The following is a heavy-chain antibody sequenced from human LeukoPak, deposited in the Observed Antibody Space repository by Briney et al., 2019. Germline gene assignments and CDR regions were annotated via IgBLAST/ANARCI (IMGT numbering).Heavy chain of an antibody. CDR1: GDSISSYY. Sequence: SETLSLTCTVSGDSISSYYWSWIRQPPGKGLEWIGYIYYSGSTNYNPSLKSRVTISVDTSKNQFSLKLISVTASAPAVYSCARGVVAPPPTLDYWGQGTLVTVSS. CDR2: IYYSGST. CDR3: ARGVVAPPPTLDY. V-gene: IGHV4-59*01. D-gene: IGHD2-15*01. J-gene: IGHJ4*02.